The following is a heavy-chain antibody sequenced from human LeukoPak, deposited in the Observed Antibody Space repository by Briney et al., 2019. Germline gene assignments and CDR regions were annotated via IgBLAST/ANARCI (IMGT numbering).Heavy chain of an antibody. CDR1: GGSISSSSCY. J-gene: IGHJ4*02. CDR2: IYSGST. CDR3: ARRGGNWYFDH. V-gene: IGHV4-39*01. Sequence: SSETLSLTCTVSGGSISSSSCYWGWIRQPPGKGLEWIGSIYSGSTYYNPSLKSRVTISVDTSKNQFSLKLSSVTAADTAVYYCARRGGNWYFDHWGQGTLVTVSS. D-gene: IGHD6-13*01.